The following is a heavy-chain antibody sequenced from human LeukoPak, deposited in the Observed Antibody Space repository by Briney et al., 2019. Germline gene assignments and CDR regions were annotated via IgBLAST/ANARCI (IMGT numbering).Heavy chain of an antibody. D-gene: IGHD5-12*01. CDR3: ARYGGYGHY. J-gene: IGHJ4*02. CDR1: GGSISSYY. V-gene: IGHV4-59*01. CDR2: IYYSGST. Sequence: PSETLSLTCTVSGGSISSYYWSWIRQPPGKGLEGIGYIYYSGSTNYNPSLKSRVTISVDTSKNQFSLKLSSVTAADTAVYYCARYGGYGHYWGQGTLVTVSS.